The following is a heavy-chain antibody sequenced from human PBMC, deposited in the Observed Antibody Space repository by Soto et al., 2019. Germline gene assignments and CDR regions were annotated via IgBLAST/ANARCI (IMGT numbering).Heavy chain of an antibody. CDR2: INHSGST. CDR1: GGSFSGYY. D-gene: IGHD5-12*01. J-gene: IGHJ5*02. Sequence: PXGTLSLTCAVYGGSFSGYYWSWIRQPPGKGLEWIGEINHSGSTNYNPSLKSRVTISVDTSKNQFSLKLSSVTAADTAVYYCARALIVATKLRFDPWGQGTLVTVSS. CDR3: ARALIVATKLRFDP. V-gene: IGHV4-34*01.